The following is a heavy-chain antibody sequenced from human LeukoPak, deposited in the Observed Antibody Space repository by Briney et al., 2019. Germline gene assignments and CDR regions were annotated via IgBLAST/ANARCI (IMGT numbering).Heavy chain of an antibody. V-gene: IGHV1-18*04. CDR1: GYTFTSYG. Sequence: ASVKVSCKASGYTFTSYGISWVRQAPGQGLEWMGWISAYNGNTTYAQKLQGRVTMTTDTSTSTAYMELRSLRSDDTAVYYCARELRGQVDIVATSENWFDPWGQGTLVTVSS. CDR2: ISAYNGNT. CDR3: ARELRGQVDIVATSENWFDP. D-gene: IGHD5-12*01. J-gene: IGHJ5*02.